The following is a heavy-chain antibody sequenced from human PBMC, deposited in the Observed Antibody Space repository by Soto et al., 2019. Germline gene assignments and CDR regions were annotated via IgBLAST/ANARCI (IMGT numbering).Heavy chain of an antibody. Sequence: EVQLEASGGGLVPPGGSLRHSCAVSGLTFSTDETNWVRQAPGKGLEWLAYISYTSTTIKYADSVKGRFAVSRDNAKKSLSRQMNNLRVEDTAVYYCVREGGRLAFDSWGQGTLVTVAS. CDR1: GLTFSTDE. CDR2: ISYTSTTI. J-gene: IGHJ4*02. CDR3: VREGGRLAFDS. V-gene: IGHV3-48*03. D-gene: IGHD1-1*01.